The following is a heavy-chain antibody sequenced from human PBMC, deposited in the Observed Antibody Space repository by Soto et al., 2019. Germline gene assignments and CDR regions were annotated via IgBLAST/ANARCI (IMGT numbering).Heavy chain of an antibody. CDR1: GFTFSTYW. D-gene: IGHD2-2*01. J-gene: IGHJ6*02. V-gene: IGHV3-7*04. CDR3: ARDPNIVVVPAATYYYYGMDV. Sequence: GGSLRLSCAASGFTFSTYWMSWVRQAPGKGLEWVANIKQDGSEKYYVDSVKGRFTISRDNAKNSLYLQMNSLRAEDTAVYYCARDPNIVVVPAATYYYYGMDVWGQGTTVTVSS. CDR2: IKQDGSEK.